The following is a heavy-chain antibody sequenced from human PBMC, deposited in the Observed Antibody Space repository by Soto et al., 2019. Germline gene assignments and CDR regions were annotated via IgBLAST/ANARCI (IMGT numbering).Heavy chain of an antibody. CDR2: ITPNSGDT. CDR1: GYIFTGYF. Sequence: QGRLVQSGAEVKKAGASVKVSCKTSGYIFTGYFIHWVRQTPGQGLQWMGRITPNSGDTNYGQTFQGRVIFSTDTSTRTAYMELSGLRSDDTAIYYCVRWGYGSNSLEFWGQGTLVTVSS. V-gene: IGHV1-2*06. J-gene: IGHJ4*03. CDR3: VRWGYGSNSLEF. D-gene: IGHD4-17*01.